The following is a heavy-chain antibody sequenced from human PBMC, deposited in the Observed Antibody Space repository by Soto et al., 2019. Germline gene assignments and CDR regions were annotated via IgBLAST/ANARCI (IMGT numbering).Heavy chain of an antibody. CDR1: GGTFSSYT. Sequence: QVQLVQSGAEVKKPGSSVKVSCKASGGTFSSYTISWVRQAPGQGLEWMGRIIPILGIANYAQKFQGRVTITADKSTTTAYMKLSSLRSKDTAVYSSATGLAAAGIDLCGRGTLVTVSS. V-gene: IGHV1-69*02. J-gene: IGHJ2*01. D-gene: IGHD6-13*01. CDR3: ATGLAAAGIDL. CDR2: IIPILGIA.